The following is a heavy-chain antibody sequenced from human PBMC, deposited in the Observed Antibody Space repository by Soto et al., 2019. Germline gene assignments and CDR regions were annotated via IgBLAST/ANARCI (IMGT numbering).Heavy chain of an antibody. Sequence: TLSLNCTVSAGSSSSGGYYWSWVLQHPGKGLEWIGYIYYSGSIYYNPSLKSRVTISVDKSKNQFSLKLSSVTAADTAVYYCATSTIFGVINDSWDQGTLVTVSS. CDR3: ATSTIFGVINDS. V-gene: IGHV4-31*03. D-gene: IGHD3-3*01. CDR1: AGSSSSGGYY. CDR2: IYYSGSI. J-gene: IGHJ4*02.